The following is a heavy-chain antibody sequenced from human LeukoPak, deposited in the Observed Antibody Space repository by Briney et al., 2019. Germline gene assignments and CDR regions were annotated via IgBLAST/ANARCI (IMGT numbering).Heavy chain of an antibody. Sequence: SETLSLTCTVSGGSISSYYWNWIRQTPGEGLEWIGYIYYTGSSNYNPSLKSRVTISLDPSKNQFSLKLSSVTAADTAVYYCARDSGSYGFDYWGQGTLVTVSS. CDR1: GGSISSYY. D-gene: IGHD1-26*01. CDR2: IYYTGSS. V-gene: IGHV4-59*01. J-gene: IGHJ4*02. CDR3: ARDSGSYGFDY.